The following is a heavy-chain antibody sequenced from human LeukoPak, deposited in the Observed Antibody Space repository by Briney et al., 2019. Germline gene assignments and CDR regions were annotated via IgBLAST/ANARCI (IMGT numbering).Heavy chain of an antibody. J-gene: IGHJ4*02. CDR3: AKGSGSYSSYFDY. V-gene: IGHV3-30*19. D-gene: IGHD1-26*01. CDR1: GFTFSSYG. CDR2: TSYDGTNK. Sequence: GGSLRLSCATSGFTFSSYGMHWVRQAPGKGLEWVAVTSYDGTNKYYADSVKGRFTISRDNSKNTLYLQMNSLRAEDTAVYYCAKGSGSYSSYFDYWGQGTLVTVSS.